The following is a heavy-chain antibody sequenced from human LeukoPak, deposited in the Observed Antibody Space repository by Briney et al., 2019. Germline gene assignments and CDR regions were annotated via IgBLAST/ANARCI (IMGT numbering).Heavy chain of an antibody. D-gene: IGHD5-12*01. V-gene: IGHV3-21*01. CDR3: ARGRSDYDARPDRFEY. CDR2: ISTTSAYI. J-gene: IGHJ4*02. Sequence: PGGSLSLSCAASGFTFNYHTMNWVRQAPGKGLEWVSSISTTSAYISYADSVKGRFTISRDNTKSSLDLQMNSLSAEDTAVYYCARGRSDYDARPDRFEYWGQGTLVTVSS. CDR1: GFTFNYHT.